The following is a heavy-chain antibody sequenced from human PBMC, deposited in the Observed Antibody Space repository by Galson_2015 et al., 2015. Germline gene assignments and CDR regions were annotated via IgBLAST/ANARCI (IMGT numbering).Heavy chain of an antibody. J-gene: IGHJ3*02. CDR2: IDWDDDK. D-gene: IGHD3-10*01. CDR1: GFSLSTRGMC. CDR3: ARVSGSYTLDAFDI. V-gene: IGHV2-70*01. Sequence: PALVKPTQTLTLTCTFSGFSLSTRGMCVSWIRQPPGKALEWLALIDWDDDKYYSTSLKTRLTISKDTSKNQVVLTMTNMDPVDTATYYCARVSGSYTLDAFDIWGQGTMVTVSS.